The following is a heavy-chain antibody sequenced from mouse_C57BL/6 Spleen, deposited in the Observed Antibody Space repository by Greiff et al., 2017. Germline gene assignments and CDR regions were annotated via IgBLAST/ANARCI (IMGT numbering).Heavy chain of an antibody. D-gene: IGHD3-2*02. Sequence: QVQLQQPGAELVQPGASVKLSCKASGYTFTSYWMHWVKQRPGRGLEWIGRIGPNSGGTKYNEKFKSKATLTVAKPSSTAYMQLSRLTSEDSAVYYGARYQTAQAPCYAMDYWGQGTSVTVSS. CDR2: IGPNSGGT. CDR3: ARYQTAQAPCYAMDY. V-gene: IGHV1-72*01. CDR1: GYTFTSYW. J-gene: IGHJ4*01.